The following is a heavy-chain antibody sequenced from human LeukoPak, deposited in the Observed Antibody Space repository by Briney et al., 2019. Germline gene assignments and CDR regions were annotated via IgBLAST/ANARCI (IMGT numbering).Heavy chain of an antibody. J-gene: IGHJ4*03. V-gene: IGHV4-34*01. CDR3: AIGPTISETGYCYN. Sequence: PSGTLSLSCAVYGGFFSNYYWCWIRQSPGGGLGWISEINHRGDTNYNPSVKSRVTISVDTSKNQFSLRVSSLTAADTAVYYCAIGPTISETGYCYNWGEGTLVTVSS. CDR2: INHRGDT. D-gene: IGHD1-1*01. CDR1: GGFFSNYY.